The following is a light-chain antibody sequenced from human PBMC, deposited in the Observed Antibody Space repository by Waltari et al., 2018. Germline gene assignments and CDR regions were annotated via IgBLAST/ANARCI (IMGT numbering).Light chain of an antibody. CDR1: QTISSY. J-gene: IGKJ1*01. CDR2: AAS. Sequence: DIQMTQSPSSLSASVGDRVTITCRASQTISSYLNWYQQKPGKAPKLLIYAASSLQSGVPSRFSGSGSGPDFTLTISILQPEDFATYYCQQSYSSPWTFGQGTKVEV. CDR3: QQSYSSPWT. V-gene: IGKV1-39*01.